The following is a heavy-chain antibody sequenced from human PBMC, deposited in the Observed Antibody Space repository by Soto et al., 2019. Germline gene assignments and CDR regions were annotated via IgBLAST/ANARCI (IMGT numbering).Heavy chain of an antibody. Sequence: EVQLVESGGGLVRPGGSLRLSCAASGFTFSYYWMHWVSQAPGKGLVWVSRIHSGGRSTTYADFVKGRFIISRDNARNTVDLQMHRVSVEDTAVYYCARVDRGAFDLWGQGTVVTVSA. CDR3: ARVDRGAFDL. CDR2: IHSGGRST. CDR1: GFTFSYYW. V-gene: IGHV3-74*01. D-gene: IGHD1-26*01. J-gene: IGHJ3*01.